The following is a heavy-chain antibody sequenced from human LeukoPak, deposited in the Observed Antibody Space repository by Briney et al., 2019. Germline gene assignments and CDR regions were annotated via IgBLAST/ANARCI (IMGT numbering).Heavy chain of an antibody. CDR2: IYYSGST. CDR3: AREGGGYFDY. Sequence: PSETLSLTCTVSGGSISSYYWSWIRQPPGKGLEWIGYIYYSGSTNYNPSLKSRVTISVDTSKNQFSLKLSPVTAADTAVYYCAREGGGYFDYWGQGTLVTVSS. J-gene: IGHJ4*02. V-gene: IGHV4-59*01. D-gene: IGHD3-16*01. CDR1: GGSISSYY.